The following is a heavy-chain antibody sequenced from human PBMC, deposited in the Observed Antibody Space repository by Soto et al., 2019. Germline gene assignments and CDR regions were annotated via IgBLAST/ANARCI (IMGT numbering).Heavy chain of an antibody. Sequence: QVQLVESEGGVVQPGRSLRVSCAASGFTFSNYAMHWVRQAPGKGLEWVAVVSYDGSKQFYADSVEGRFTISRDSSKSTLYLHMDNLRDEDTAVYYCARDRVYYYDNSGYYNFDYWGQGTLVTVSS. D-gene: IGHD3-22*01. CDR1: GFTFSNYA. CDR2: VSYDGSKQ. J-gene: IGHJ4*02. V-gene: IGHV3-30-3*01. CDR3: ARDRVYYYDNSGYYNFDY.